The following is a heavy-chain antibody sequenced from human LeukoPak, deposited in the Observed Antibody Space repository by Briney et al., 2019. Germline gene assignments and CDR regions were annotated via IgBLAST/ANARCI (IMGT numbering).Heavy chain of an antibody. CDR1: GFTFGDSW. V-gene: IGHV3-74*01. Sequence: GGSLRLSCAASGFTFGDSWMYWVRQAPGKGLVWVSRSNADGRTTRYADSVKGRFTISRDNVKNTLYLEMKSLRADDTALYYCARGPTGDTRPIEHWGQGTLVTVSS. D-gene: IGHD2-21*02. J-gene: IGHJ4*02. CDR3: ARGPTGDTRPIEH. CDR2: SNADGRTT.